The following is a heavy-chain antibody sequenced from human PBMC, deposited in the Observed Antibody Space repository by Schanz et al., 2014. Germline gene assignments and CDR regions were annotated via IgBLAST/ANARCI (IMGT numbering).Heavy chain of an antibody. CDR3: ARDLPYCDGGKCYSDGFDI. D-gene: IGHD2-21*01. CDR1: GYTFSSHG. CDR2: INTANGNA. J-gene: IGHJ3*02. Sequence: QVQVVQSGAELKKPGASVKVSCKASGYTFSSHGIHWLRQAPGQSLEWMGWINTANGNAKYSANFQARVTNTRDTSAATAYMELTNPRSEDTAVYYCARDLPYCDGGKCYSDGFDIWGQGTLVNISS. V-gene: IGHV1-3*04.